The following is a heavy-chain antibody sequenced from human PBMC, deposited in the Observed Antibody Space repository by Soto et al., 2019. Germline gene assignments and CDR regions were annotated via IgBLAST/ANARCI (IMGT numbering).Heavy chain of an antibody. D-gene: IGHD2-21*02. CDR3: ASQPHIVVVTATLYYYYGMDV. V-gene: IGHV1-69*01. CDR2: IIPIFGTA. CDR1: GGTFSSYA. Sequence: QVQLVQSGAEVKKPGSSVKVSCKASGGTFSSYAISWVRQAPGQGLEWMGGIIPIFGTANYAQKFQGRVTITADESTSTAYMELSSLRSEDTAVYYCASQPHIVVVTATLYYYYGMDVWGQGTTVTVS. J-gene: IGHJ6*02.